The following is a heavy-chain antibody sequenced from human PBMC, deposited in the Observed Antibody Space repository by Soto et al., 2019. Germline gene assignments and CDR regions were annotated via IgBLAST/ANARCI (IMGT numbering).Heavy chain of an antibody. J-gene: IGHJ6*02. D-gene: IGHD2-15*01. CDR1: GFTFSGYA. CDR2: ISDGSST. V-gene: IGHV3-23*01. Sequence: PGGSLRLSCAASGFTFSGYALSWVRQAPGKGLEWVSAISDGSSTSYADSVKGRFTISKGNVKNTLFLQMNDLRHEDTAVYYCARLPGPLVSVLYIYPVDARETPSDVDVWGQGTSVTVSS. CDR3: ARLPGPLVSVLYIYPVDARETPSDVDV.